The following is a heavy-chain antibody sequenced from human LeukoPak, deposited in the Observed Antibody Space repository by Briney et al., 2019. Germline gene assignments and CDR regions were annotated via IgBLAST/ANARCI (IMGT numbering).Heavy chain of an antibody. Sequence: GGSLRLSCAASGFTFSSYWMSWVRQAPGKGLEWVANIKQDGSEKYYVDSVKGRFTISRDNAKNSMYLQMNSLRAEDTAVYYCAKDANPYCSSTSCYTWYFDYWGQGTLVTVSS. D-gene: IGHD2-2*02. CDR2: IKQDGSEK. J-gene: IGHJ4*02. CDR3: AKDANPYCSSTSCYTWYFDY. V-gene: IGHV3-7*01. CDR1: GFTFSSYW.